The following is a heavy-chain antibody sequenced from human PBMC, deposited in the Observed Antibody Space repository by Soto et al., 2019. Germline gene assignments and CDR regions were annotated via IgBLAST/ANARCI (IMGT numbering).Heavy chain of an antibody. CDR2: ISGRDGST. J-gene: IGHJ6*02. V-gene: IGHV3-23*01. CDR1: GITFGSYA. Sequence: EVQLLESGGGLVQPGGSLRLSCAASGITFGSYAMSWVRQAPGKGLQWVSTISGRDGSTYYADTVKRRFTISRDSSENILYLQMSSLRAEDTALYYCATRRVGWFDPDRLYCYYALDVWGQGTTVTVSS. CDR3: ATRRVGWFDPDRLYCYYALDV. D-gene: IGHD3-10*01.